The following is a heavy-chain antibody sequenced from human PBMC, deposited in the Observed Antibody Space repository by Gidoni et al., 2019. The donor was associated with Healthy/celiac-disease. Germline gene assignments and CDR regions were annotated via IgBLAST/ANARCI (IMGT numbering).Heavy chain of an antibody. Sequence: EVQLVESGGGLTQPGGSLRLSCAASGFTVSSNYMSWVRQAPGKGLVWVSVIYSGGSTYYADSVKGRFTISRDNSKNTLYLQMNSLRAEDTAVYYCARPRVVPAARDYYGMDVWGQGTTVTVSS. CDR3: ARPRVVPAARDYYGMDV. J-gene: IGHJ6*02. V-gene: IGHV3-53*01. D-gene: IGHD2-2*01. CDR1: GFTVSSNY. CDR2: IYSGGST.